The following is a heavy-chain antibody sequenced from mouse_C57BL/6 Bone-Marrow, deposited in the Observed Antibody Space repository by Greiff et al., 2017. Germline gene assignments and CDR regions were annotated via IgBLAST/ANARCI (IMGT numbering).Heavy chain of an antibody. Sequence: VQLQQSGAELARPGASVKLSCKASGYTFTSYGISWVKQRTGQGLEWIGEIYPRSGNTYYNEKFKGKATLTADKSSSTAYVELGSLTSEDSAVYFCAREVAYDGYYLAYWGQGTLVTVSA. J-gene: IGHJ3*01. CDR1: GYTFTSYG. CDR2: IYPRSGNT. CDR3: AREVAYDGYYLAY. V-gene: IGHV1-81*01. D-gene: IGHD2-3*01.